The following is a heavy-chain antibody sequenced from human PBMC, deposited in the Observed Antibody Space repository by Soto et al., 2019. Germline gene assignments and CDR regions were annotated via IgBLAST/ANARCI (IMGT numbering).Heavy chain of an antibody. V-gene: IGHV3-64D*06. CDR1: GFTFRSYA. CDR2: LSGDGRST. CDR3: VKGNWAYSYNNWFDP. J-gene: IGHJ5*02. Sequence: PGGPLRLSCSASGFTFRSYAIHWVRQAPGKGLEYVSALSGDGRSTYYADSVKGRFTAFRDNSKNTLFLQMSSLRVEDTAVYYCVKGNWAYSYNNWFDPWGQGTLVTVSS. D-gene: IGHD5-18*01.